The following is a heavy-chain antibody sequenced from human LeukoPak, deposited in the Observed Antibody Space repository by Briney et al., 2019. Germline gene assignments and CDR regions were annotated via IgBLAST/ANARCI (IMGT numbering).Heavy chain of an antibody. CDR1: GDSVSGHY. V-gene: IGHV4-59*02. D-gene: IGHD5-12*01. J-gene: IGHJ3*01. CDR3: ARAPMAITTSAFPDAFDF. Sequence: SETLSLTCTVSGDSVSGHYWSWIRQTPGKGPEWIGYVSYSGGTTYNPSLKRRVSISLDTSKNQFSLKLSSPAAADPAVYYCARAPMAITTSAFPDAFDFWGQGTMVTVSS. CDR2: VSYSGGT.